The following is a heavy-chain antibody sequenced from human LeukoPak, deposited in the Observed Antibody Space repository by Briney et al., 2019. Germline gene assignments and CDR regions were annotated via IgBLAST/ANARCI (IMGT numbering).Heavy chain of an antibody. D-gene: IGHD6-13*01. CDR1: GYTLIELS. CDR2: FDPEDGET. CDR3: ATVSSPAPSLRPSAAGTPLFDY. J-gene: IGHJ4*02. V-gene: IGHV1-24*01. Sequence: GASVEVSCKVSGYTLIELSMHWVRQAPGKGLEWMGGFDPEDGETIYAQKFQGRVTMTEDTSTDTAYMELSSLRSEDTAVYYCATVSSPAPSLRPSAAGTPLFDYWGQGTLVTVSS.